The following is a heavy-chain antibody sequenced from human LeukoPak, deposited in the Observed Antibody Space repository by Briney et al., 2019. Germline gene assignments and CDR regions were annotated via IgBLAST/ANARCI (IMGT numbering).Heavy chain of an antibody. V-gene: IGHV3-23*01. Sequence: GGSLRLSCAASGFTFSSYAMSWVRQAPGKGLEWVSAISGSGGSTYHADSVKGRFTISRDNPKNTLYLQMSSLRAEDTAVYYCAKDQMVRGVDEFDYWGQGTLVTVSS. D-gene: IGHD3-10*01. CDR2: ISGSGGST. CDR3: AKDQMVRGVDEFDY. J-gene: IGHJ4*02. CDR1: GFTFSSYA.